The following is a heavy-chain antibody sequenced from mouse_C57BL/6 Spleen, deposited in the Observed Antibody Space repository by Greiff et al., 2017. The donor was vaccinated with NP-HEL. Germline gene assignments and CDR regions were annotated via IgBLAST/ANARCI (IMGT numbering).Heavy chain of an antibody. Sequence: QVQLQQPGAELVRPGSSVKLSCKASGYTFTSYWMHWVKQRPIQGLEWIGNIDPSDSETHYNQKFKDKATLTVDKSSSTAYMQLSSLTSEDSAVYYCARDGYDYDWFAYWGQGTLVTVSA. CDR2: IDPSDSET. V-gene: IGHV1-52*01. J-gene: IGHJ3*01. D-gene: IGHD2-4*01. CDR3: ARDGYDYDWFAY. CDR1: GYTFTSYW.